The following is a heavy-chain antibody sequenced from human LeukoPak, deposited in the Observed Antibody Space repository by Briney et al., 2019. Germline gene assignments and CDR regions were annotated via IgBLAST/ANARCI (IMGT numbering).Heavy chain of an antibody. J-gene: IGHJ6*02. Sequence: GGSLRLSCAASGFTFSSYWMNWARQAPGKGLEWVASINHNGNVNYYVDSVKGRFTISRDNAKNSLYLQMSNLRAEDTAVYYCARIGVAVADLTYYYYGMDVWGQGTTVTVSS. D-gene: IGHD6-19*01. V-gene: IGHV3-7*03. CDR3: ARIGVAVADLTYYYYGMDV. CDR2: INHNGNVN. CDR1: GFTFSSYW.